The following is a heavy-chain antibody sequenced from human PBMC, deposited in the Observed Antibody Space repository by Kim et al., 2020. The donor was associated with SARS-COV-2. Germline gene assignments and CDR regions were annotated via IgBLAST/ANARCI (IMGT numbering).Heavy chain of an antibody. D-gene: IGHD1-1*01. CDR1: GYTFTGSY. CDR2: INPFSGDT. CDR3: ARDGNWKDLLGY. Sequence: ASVQVSCKASGYTFTGSYIHWVRQAPGQGLEWMGWINPFSGDTDYAQHFQGSVTMTRDTSISTAYMELKRLTSDDTAVYYCARDGNWKDLLGYWGQGTLVTVSS. J-gene: IGHJ4*02. V-gene: IGHV1-2*02.